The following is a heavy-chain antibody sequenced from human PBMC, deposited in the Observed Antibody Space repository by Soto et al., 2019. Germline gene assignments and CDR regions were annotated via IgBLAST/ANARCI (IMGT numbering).Heavy chain of an antibody. J-gene: IGHJ5*02. D-gene: IGHD1-20*01. CDR1: GYTFTSYG. Sequence: GASVKVSCKASGYTFTSYGISWVRQAPGQGLEWMGWISPYSGNTSYAQKFQGRVTMTRNTSISTAYMELSSLRSEDTAVYYCARGLYNWKPWFDPWGQGTLVTVSS. CDR3: ARGLYNWKPWFDP. CDR2: ISPYSGNT. V-gene: IGHV1-8*02.